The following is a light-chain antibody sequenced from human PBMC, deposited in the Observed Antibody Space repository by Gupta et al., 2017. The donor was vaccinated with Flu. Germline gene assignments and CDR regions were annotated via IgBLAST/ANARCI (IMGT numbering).Light chain of an antibody. CDR3: QQSYSDTIT. J-gene: IGKJ5*01. CDR2: GAS. CDR1: QNINNY. V-gene: IGKV1-39*01. Sequence: EMQMTLSPSSLSESIGDRVTITCRASQNINNYLNWSQQKPGKAPKLLIYGASTLQSGVPSRFSGSGSGTDFTLTISSLQPEDFATYYCQQSYSDTITFGQGTRLDIK.